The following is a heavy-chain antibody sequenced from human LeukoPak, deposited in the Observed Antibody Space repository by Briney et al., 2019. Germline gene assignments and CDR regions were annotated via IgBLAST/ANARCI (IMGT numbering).Heavy chain of an antibody. D-gene: IGHD6-13*01. V-gene: IGHV4-34*01. Sequence: PSETLPLTCAVYGGSFSDYYWSWIRQPPEKGLEWIGEINHSGSTSYNPSLKSRVTISVDTSKNQFSLKLSSVTAADTAVYYCAAYSIAAVGNEYYFDYWGQGTLVTVSS. CDR1: GGSFSDYY. CDR3: AAYSIAAVGNEYYFDY. CDR2: INHSGST. J-gene: IGHJ4*02.